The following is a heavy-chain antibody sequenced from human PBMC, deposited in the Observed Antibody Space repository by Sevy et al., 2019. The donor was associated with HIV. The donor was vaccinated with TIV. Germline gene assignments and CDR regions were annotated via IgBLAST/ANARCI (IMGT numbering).Heavy chain of an antibody. CDR2: ISWNSGSI. Sequence: GGSLRLSCAASGFTFDDYAMHWVRQAPGKGLEWVSGISWNSGSIGYADSVKGRFTISRDNAKNSLYLQMNSLRAEDTALYYCAKDIEAAPTTGAYYYCGMDVWGQGTTVTVSS. D-gene: IGHD3-10*01. J-gene: IGHJ6*02. V-gene: IGHV3-9*01. CDR1: GFTFDDYA. CDR3: AKDIEAAPTTGAYYYCGMDV.